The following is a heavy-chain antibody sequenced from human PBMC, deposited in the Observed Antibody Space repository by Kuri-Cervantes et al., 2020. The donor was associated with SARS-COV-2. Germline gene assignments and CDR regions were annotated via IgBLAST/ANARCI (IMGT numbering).Heavy chain of an antibody. Sequence: SVKVSCKASGGTFSSYAISWVRQAPGQGLEWMGGIIPIFGTANYAQKFQGRVTITADESTSAAYMELSSLRSEDTAVYYCARDLYGFGEKRSYYFDYWGQGTLVTVSS. CDR1: GGTFSSYA. V-gene: IGHV1-69*13. J-gene: IGHJ4*02. D-gene: IGHD3-10*01. CDR2: IIPIFGTA. CDR3: ARDLYGFGEKRSYYFDY.